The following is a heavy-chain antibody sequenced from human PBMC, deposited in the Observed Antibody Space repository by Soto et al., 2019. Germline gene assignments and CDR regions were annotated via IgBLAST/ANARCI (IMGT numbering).Heavy chain of an antibody. Sequence: GGSLRLSCSASGVTFSSYGMNWVRQAPGKGLEWVSGIRGSGGSTYYADFVKGRFTISRDNSKNTLYLQMNSLRAEDTAVYYCAKERAVAGFDYWGQGTLVTVSS. CDR3: AKERAVAGFDY. J-gene: IGHJ4*02. D-gene: IGHD6-19*01. CDR1: GVTFSSYG. V-gene: IGHV3-23*01. CDR2: IRGSGGST.